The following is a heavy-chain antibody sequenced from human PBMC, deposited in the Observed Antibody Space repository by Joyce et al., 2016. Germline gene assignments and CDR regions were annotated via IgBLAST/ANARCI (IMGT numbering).Heavy chain of an antibody. D-gene: IGHD3-22*01. V-gene: IGHV3-30*04. CDR3: ARIPGSSYYQPFDY. CDR2: ISSDGDIQ. Sequence: QVQLVESGGGLVQPGRYIRLTCAGSTFSFSYFAMHWVRQAPGKGLEWVAFISSDGDIQHCADSVKGRFTISRDNSLNTLFLQMNRLRAEDTARYYCARIPGSSYYQPFDYWGQGTQVTVSS. CDR1: TFSFSYFA. J-gene: IGHJ4*02.